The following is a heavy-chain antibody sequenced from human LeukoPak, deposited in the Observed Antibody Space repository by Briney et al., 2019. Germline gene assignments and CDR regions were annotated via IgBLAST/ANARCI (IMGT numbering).Heavy chain of an antibody. Sequence: PSGTLSLTCTVSGGSIISSRHYSAWIRHPPGKGLEWIGSIYYNGVTFYSPSLKSRASISVDTSKNQLSLKLSSVTAAETSVDFCAREEASAADYWGQGTLVTVSS. V-gene: IGHV4-39*01. J-gene: IGHJ4*02. CDR2: IYYNGVT. CDR3: AREEASAADY. D-gene: IGHD6-13*01. CDR1: GGSIISSRHY.